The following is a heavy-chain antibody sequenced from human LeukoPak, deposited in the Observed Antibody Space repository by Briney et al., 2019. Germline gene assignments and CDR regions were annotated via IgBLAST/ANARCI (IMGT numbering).Heavy chain of an antibody. CDR1: GYTFTGYY. V-gene: IGHV1-2*06. D-gene: IGHD6-13*01. CDR3: ARGLSGWYEFDY. CDR2: INPNSGGT. J-gene: IGHJ4*02. Sequence: ASVKVSCKASGYTFTGYYMHWVRPAPGHGLEWMGRINPNSGGTNYAQKFQGRVTMTRDTSISTAYMELSRLRSDDTAVYYCARGLSGWYEFDYWGQGTLVTVSS.